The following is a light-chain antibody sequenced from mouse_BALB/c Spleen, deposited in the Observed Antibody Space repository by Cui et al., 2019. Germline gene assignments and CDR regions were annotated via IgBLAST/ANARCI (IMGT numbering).Light chain of an antibody. J-gene: IGKJ1*01. CDR1: SSVSY. Sequence: QIVLTQSPAIISASLGEEITLTCSANSSVSYMHWYQQKSGTYHKLVIYSTSNLASGVPSRFSGSGSGTFYSLTISSVEAEDAADYYCHQWSSYPWTFGGGTKLEIK. CDR2: STS. V-gene: IGKV4-80*01. CDR3: HQWSSYPWT.